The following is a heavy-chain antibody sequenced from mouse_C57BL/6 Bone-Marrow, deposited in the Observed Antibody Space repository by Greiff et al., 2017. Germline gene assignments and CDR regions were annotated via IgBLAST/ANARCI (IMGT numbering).Heavy chain of an antibody. CDR3: AGTAY. Sequence: VKLVESGAELARPGASVKLSCKASGYTFTSYGISWVKQRTGQGLEWIGEIYPRSGNTYYNEKFKGKDTLTADKSSSTAYMELRSLTSEDSAVYFCAGTAYWGQGTLVAVSA. CDR2: IYPRSGNT. J-gene: IGHJ3*01. CDR1: GYTFTSYG. V-gene: IGHV1-81*01. D-gene: IGHD4-1*01.